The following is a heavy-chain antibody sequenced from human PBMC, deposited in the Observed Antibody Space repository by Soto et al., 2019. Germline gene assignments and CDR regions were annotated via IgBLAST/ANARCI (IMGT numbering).Heavy chain of an antibody. D-gene: IGHD4-17*01. CDR1: GYTFTSYA. CDR2: INAGNGNT. V-gene: IGHV1-3*01. J-gene: IGHJ5*02. CDR3: ARDGRSAGTTVTTYWFDP. Sequence: ASVKVSCKASGYTFTSYAMHWVRQAPGQRLEWMGWINAGNGNTKYSQKFQGRVTITRDTSASTAYMELSSLRSEDTAVYYCARDGRSAGTTVTTYWFDPWGQGTLVNVSS.